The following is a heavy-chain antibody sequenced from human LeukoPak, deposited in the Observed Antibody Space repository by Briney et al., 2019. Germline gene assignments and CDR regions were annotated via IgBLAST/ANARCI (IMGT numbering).Heavy chain of an antibody. CDR1: GGTFSSYA. V-gene: IGHV1-69*06. CDR3: ARGGRPYYYDSSGYYQTFDY. Sequence: GASVKVSCKASGGTFSSYAISWVRQAPGQGLEWMGGIIPIFGTANYAQKFQGRVTITADKSTSTAYMELSSLRSEDTAVYYCARGGRPYYYDSSGYYQTFDYWGQGTLVTVSS. CDR2: IIPIFGTA. D-gene: IGHD3-22*01. J-gene: IGHJ4*02.